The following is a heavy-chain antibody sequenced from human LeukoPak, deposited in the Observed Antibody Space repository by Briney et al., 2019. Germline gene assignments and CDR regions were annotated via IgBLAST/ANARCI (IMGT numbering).Heavy chain of an antibody. J-gene: IGHJ5*02. CDR3: ARDPDSEWEPNWFDP. D-gene: IGHD1-26*01. V-gene: IGHV3-11*04. CDR2: ISGSGPTI. CDR1: GFTFSDYY. Sequence: GGSLRLSCAASGFTFSDYYMSWIRQAPGKGLEGVSYISGSGPTIFYADSVKGRFTISRDNAKNSLYLQMNSLRAEDTAVYYCARDPDSEWEPNWFDPWGQGTLVTVSS.